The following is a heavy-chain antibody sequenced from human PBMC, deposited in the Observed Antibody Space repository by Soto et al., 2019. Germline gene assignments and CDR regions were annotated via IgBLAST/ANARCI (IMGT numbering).Heavy chain of an antibody. D-gene: IGHD2-21*02. CDR1: GFRFSDHS. J-gene: IGHJ4*02. Sequence: LVESGGSLVSPGGSLRLSCVASGFRFSDHSMTWVRQSPGKGLQWIAYISSSSDNIYYAESVRGRFTVSRDNAKNALFLEMNSLRDDDTATYYCARLPKGSLVTAWGQGTRVTVSS. V-gene: IGHV3-48*02. CDR3: ARLPKGSLVTA. CDR2: ISSSSDNI.